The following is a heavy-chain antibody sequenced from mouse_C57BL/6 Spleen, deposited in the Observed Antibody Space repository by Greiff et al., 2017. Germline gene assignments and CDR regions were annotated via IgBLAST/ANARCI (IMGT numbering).Heavy chain of an antibody. CDR3: ARSGGNYWYFDV. V-gene: IGHV1-53*01. CDR2: INPSNGGT. Sequence: QVQLQQPGPELVKPGASVQLSCKASGYSFTSYWMHWVKQRPGQGLEWLGNINPSNGGTNYTEQFKSKATLTVDKSSSTAYMPLRSLTSEDSAVCDCARSGGNYWYFDVWGTGTTVTVSS. CDR1: GYSFTSYW. J-gene: IGHJ1*03. D-gene: IGHD2-1*01.